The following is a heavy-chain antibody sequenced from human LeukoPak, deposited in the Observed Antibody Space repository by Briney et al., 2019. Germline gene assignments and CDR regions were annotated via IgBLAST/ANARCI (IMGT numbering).Heavy chain of an antibody. D-gene: IGHD5-24*01. J-gene: IGHJ4*02. CDR3: ARARDGLNDY. CDR2: IYYSGST. V-gene: IGHV4-39*07. Sequence: SETLSLTCTVSGGSISSSSYYWGWIRQPPGKGLEWIGSIYYSGSTNYYPSLKSRVTISVDTSKNQFSLKLSSVTAADTAVYYCARARDGLNDYWGPGTLVTVSS. CDR1: GGSISSSSYY.